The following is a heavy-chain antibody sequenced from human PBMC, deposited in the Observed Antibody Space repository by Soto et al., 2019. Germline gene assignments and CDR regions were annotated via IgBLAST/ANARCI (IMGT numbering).Heavy chain of an antibody. J-gene: IGHJ1*01. CDR1: GGSVSGYY. V-gene: IGHV4-34*01. CDR3: ASSGVVVVAATQYFQH. CDR2: INHSGST. D-gene: IGHD2-15*01. Sequence: SETLSLTCAVYGGSVSGYYWGGIRQPPGKGLEWIGEINHSGSTNYNPSLKSRVTISVDTSKNQFSLKLSSVTAADTAVYYCASSGVVVVAATQYFQHWGQGTLVTVSS.